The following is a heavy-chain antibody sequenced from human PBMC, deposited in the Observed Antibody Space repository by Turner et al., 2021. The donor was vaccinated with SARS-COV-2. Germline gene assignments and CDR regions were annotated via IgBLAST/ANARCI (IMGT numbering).Heavy chain of an antibody. CDR3: ATDPLGWAGYDY. V-gene: IGHV1-24*01. D-gene: IGHD6-25*01. J-gene: IGHJ4*02. Sequence: QVQLVQSGAEMKKPGASVKVSCKVSGYNLTEIFIHWVRQAPGKGLELMGGFDPEDRETIYAQKFQGRVTMTEDTSTDIAYMELSSLSSDDTAVYYCATDPLGWAGYDYWGQGTLVTVSS. CDR1: GYNLTEIF. CDR2: FDPEDRET.